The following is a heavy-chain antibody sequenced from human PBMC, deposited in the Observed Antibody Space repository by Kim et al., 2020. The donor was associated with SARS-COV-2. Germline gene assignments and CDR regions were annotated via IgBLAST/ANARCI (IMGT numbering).Heavy chain of an antibody. CDR3: ARGVRGLLRYFDWLSSYGMDV. Sequence: SETLSLTCAVYGGSFSGYYWSWIRQPPGKGLEWIGEINHSGSTNYNPSLKSRVTISVDTSKNQFSLKLSSVTAADTAVYYCARGVRGLLRYFDWLSSYGMDVWGQGTTVTVSS. J-gene: IGHJ6*02. CDR1: GGSFSGYY. CDR2: INHSGST. V-gene: IGHV4-34*01. D-gene: IGHD3-9*01.